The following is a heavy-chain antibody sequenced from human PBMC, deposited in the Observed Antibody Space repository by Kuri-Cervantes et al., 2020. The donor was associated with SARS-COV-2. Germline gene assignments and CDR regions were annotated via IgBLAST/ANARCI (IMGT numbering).Heavy chain of an antibody. CDR3: ARSHTLYGGNSSPWDY. D-gene: IGHD4-23*01. CDR2: INTYNGKT. V-gene: IGHV1-18*01. CDR1: GYTFNTYG. J-gene: IGHJ4*02. Sequence: ASVKVSCKTSGYTFNTYGVSWVRQAPGRGLQWVGSINTYNGKTNYAQILQGRVTMTTDTSTNTAFMELRGLRSFDTAVYYCARSHTLYGGNSSPWDYWGQGTLVTVSS.